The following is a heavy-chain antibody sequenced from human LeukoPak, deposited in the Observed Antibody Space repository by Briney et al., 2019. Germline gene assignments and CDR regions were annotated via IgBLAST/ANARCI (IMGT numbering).Heavy chain of an antibody. CDR2: ISGSGYST. Sequence: PGGSLRLSCAASGFTFSNYAMNWVRQAPGKRLEWVSVISGSGYSTYYADSVKGRFTISRDNSKNTLYLQTNSLRAEDTAVYYCAKDGFIVVVVAATPYYFDYWGQGTLVTVSS. J-gene: IGHJ4*02. CDR1: GFTFSNYA. CDR3: AKDGFIVVVVAATPYYFDY. V-gene: IGHV3-23*01. D-gene: IGHD2-15*01.